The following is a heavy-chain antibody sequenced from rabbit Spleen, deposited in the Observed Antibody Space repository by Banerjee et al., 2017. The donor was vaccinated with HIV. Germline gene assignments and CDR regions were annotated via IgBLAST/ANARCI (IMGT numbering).Heavy chain of an antibody. D-gene: IGHD4-2*01. V-gene: IGHV1S45*01. Sequence: LEESGGGLVKPGGTLTLTCTVSGFSFSSNWICWVRQAPGKGLEWIACIDTNDGDTDYANWPKGRFTISKTSSTRVTLQMTSLTDADTATYFCARDSAGREDFSLWGPGTLVTVS. CDR3: ARDSAGREDFSL. CDR2: IDTNDGDT. J-gene: IGHJ4*01. CDR1: GFSFSSNW.